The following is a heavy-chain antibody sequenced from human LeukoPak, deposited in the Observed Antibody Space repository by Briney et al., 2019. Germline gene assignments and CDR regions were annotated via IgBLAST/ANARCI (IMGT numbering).Heavy chain of an antibody. D-gene: IGHD1-26*01. CDR3: AARVGATTVDY. CDR1: GFTFSSYA. J-gene: IGHJ4*02. Sequence: PGGSLRLSCAASGFTFSSYAMSWVRQAPGKGLEWVAVISYAGSNKYYADSVKGRFTISRDDSNNTLYVQMNSLRAEDTAVYYCAARVGATTVDYWGQGTLVTVSS. V-gene: IGHV3-30*03. CDR2: ISYAGSNK.